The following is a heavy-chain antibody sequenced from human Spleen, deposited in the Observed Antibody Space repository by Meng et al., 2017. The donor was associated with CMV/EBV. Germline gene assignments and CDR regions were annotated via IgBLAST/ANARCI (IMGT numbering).Heavy chain of an antibody. CDR3: ATSRGNTFDN. J-gene: IGHJ4*02. CDR2: IFYSGTT. Sequence: SETLSLTCSVSGDSINSDNYYWSWIRQPPGKGLEWIGYIFYSGTTNYNPSLKSRVTISVDTSKNQFSLKLRSVTAADTAVYYCATSRGNTFDNWGQGTLVTVSS. CDR1: GDSINSDNYY. D-gene: IGHD3-10*01. V-gene: IGHV4-30-4*08.